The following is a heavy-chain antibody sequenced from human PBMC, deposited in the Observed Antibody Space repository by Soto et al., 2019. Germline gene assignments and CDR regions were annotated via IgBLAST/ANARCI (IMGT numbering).Heavy chain of an antibody. CDR2: INPSGGST. V-gene: IGHV1-46*03. Sequence: GASVKVSCKASGYTFTSYYMHWVRQAPGQGLEWMGIINPSGGSTSYAQKFQGRVTMTRDTSTSTVYMELSSLRSEDTAVYYCARVYCSGGSCYWVDYWGQGTLVPSPQ. D-gene: IGHD2-15*01. CDR3: ARVYCSGGSCYWVDY. CDR1: GYTFTSYY. J-gene: IGHJ4*02.